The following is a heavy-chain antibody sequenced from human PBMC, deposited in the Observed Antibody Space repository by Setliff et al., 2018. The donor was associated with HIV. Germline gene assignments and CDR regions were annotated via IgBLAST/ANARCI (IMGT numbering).Heavy chain of an antibody. CDR1: GFTFSNAW. V-gene: IGHV3-15*07. Sequence: GGSLRLSCAASGFTFSNAWMNWVRQTPGKGLEWVGRIKSKTDGGTTDYAAPVKGRFTISRDDSKNTLYLQMNSLRAEDTAVYYCAGQWGPYYMDVWGKGTTVTVSS. CDR3: AGQWGPYYMDV. CDR2: IKSKTDGGTT. D-gene: IGHD3-16*01. J-gene: IGHJ6*03.